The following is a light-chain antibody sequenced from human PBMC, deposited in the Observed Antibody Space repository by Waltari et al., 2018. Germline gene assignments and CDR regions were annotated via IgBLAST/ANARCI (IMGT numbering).Light chain of an antibody. CDR1: QDINNF. CDR2: DAS. Sequence: DIQMPQSPSSLSASVGDRVTITCQASQDINNFLKWYQPKPGRAPSPLIYDASNLETGVPSRCSGSGSGTHFTLTISSLQTEDSATYYCQQFDTLPPSFGGGTKVEI. V-gene: IGKV1-33*01. CDR3: QQFDTLPPS. J-gene: IGKJ4*01.